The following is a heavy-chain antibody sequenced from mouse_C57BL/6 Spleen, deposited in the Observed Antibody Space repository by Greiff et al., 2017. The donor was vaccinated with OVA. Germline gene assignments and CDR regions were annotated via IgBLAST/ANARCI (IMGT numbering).Heavy chain of an antibody. CDR2: IHPNSGST. Sequence: QVQLQQPGAELVKPGASVKLSCKASGYTFTSYWMHWVKQRPGQGLEWIGMIHPNSGSTNYNEKFKSKATLTVDQSSSTAYMRLSSLTSEDSAVYYCALYLSQFAYWGQGTLVTVSA. V-gene: IGHV1-64*01. CDR3: ALYLSQFAY. J-gene: IGHJ3*01. D-gene: IGHD5-5*01. CDR1: GYTFTSYW.